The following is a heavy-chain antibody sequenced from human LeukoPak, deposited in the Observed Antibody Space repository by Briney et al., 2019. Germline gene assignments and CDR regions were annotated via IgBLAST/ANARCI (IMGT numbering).Heavy chain of an antibody. J-gene: IGHJ4*02. V-gene: IGHV3-7*01. CDR1: SFTFSSYS. Sequence: GGSLRPSCAASSFTFSSYSMSWVRQAPGRGLEWLANLKQDGSEKHYVDSVKGRFTISRDNAKNSLYLQMNSLRAEDTAVYYCARDKMYTSSADYWGQGTLVTVSS. CDR3: ARDKMYTSSADY. D-gene: IGHD5-24*01. CDR2: LKQDGSEK.